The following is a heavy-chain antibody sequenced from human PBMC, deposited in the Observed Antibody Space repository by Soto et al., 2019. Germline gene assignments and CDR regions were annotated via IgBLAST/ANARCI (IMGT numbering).Heavy chain of an antibody. V-gene: IGHV4-34*01. CDR2: ITFRGVT. CDR1: GDSLSGYA. Sequence: PSETLSLTCDVHGDSLSGYAWSWIRQPPGKGLEWIGEITFRGVTNYHPSLKSRVSMSVDTSKNRISLNVSSVTAADTALYFCARKLESSVRHVERFCYTWLDPWGPGTLVAVSS. D-gene: IGHD2-15*01. CDR3: ARKLESSVRHVERFCYTWLDP. J-gene: IGHJ5*01.